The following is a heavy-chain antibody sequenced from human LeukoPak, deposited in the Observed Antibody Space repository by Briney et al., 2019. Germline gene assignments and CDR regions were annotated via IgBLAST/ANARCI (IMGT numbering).Heavy chain of an antibody. CDR2: IYYSGST. V-gene: IGHV4-59*01. D-gene: IGHD1-1*01. CDR3: ARGFWNGDLDY. Sequence: SETLSLTCTVSGGSISSYYWSWIRQPPGKGLEWIGYIYYSGSTNYNPSLKSRVTISVDTSKNQFSLKLSSVTAADTAVYYCARGFWNGDLDYWGQGTLVTVSS. CDR1: GGSISSYY. J-gene: IGHJ4*02.